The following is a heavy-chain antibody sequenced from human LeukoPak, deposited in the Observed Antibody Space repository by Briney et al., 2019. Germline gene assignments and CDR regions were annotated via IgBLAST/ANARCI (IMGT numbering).Heavy chain of an antibody. Sequence: SVNVSCTASGGTFSSYAISWVRQAPGQGLEWMGGIIPIFGTPNHAQKFQGRVTITADESPSTAYMELSRLRSEDTAVSYCASHGRSSGWYDLGYFDYWGQGTLVTVSS. V-gene: IGHV1-69*01. J-gene: IGHJ4*02. CDR1: GGTFSSYA. CDR3: ASHGRSSGWYDLGYFDY. D-gene: IGHD6-19*01. CDR2: IIPIFGTP.